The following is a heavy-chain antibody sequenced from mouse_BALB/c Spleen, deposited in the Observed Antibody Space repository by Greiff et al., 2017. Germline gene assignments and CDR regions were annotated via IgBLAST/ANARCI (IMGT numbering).Heavy chain of an antibody. Sequence: DVKLVESGGGLVKPGGSLKLSCAASGFTFSSYAMSWVRQSPEKRLEWVAEISSGGSYTYYPDTVTGRFTISRDNAKNTLYLEMSSLRSEDTAMYYCARVITTVEDYYAMDYWGQGTSVTVSS. CDR2: ISSGGSYT. D-gene: IGHD1-1*01. CDR3: ARVITTVEDYYAMDY. J-gene: IGHJ4*01. CDR1: GFTFSSYA. V-gene: IGHV5-9-4*01.